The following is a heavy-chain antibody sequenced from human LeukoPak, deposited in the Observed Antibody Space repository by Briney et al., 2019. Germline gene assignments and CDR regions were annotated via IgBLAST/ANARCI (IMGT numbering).Heavy chain of an antibody. CDR3: ARAWATDYFDY. CDR1: GGPISSYY. CDR2: MYYSGTI. V-gene: IGHV4-59*01. Sequence: PSETLSLTCTVSGGPISSYYWSWIRQPPGKGLEWIGYMYYSGTINYNPSLKSRVTISVDTSKNQFSLKLSSVTAADTAMYYCARAWATDYFDYWGQGTLVTVSS. J-gene: IGHJ4*02.